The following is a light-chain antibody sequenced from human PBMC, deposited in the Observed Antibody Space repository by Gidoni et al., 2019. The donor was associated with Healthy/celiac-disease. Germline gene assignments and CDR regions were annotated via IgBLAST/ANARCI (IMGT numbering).Light chain of an antibody. CDR1: SSNIGAGYD. V-gene: IGLV1-40*01. J-gene: IGLJ1*01. Sequence: QSVLTQPPSVSGAPEPRVTISCTGSSSNIGAGYDVHGYQQLPGTAPKLLIYGNSTRPSGVPDRFSGSKSGTSASLAITGLQAEDEADYYCQSYDSRLSGYVFGTGTKVTVL. CDR2: GNS. CDR3: QSYDSRLSGYV.